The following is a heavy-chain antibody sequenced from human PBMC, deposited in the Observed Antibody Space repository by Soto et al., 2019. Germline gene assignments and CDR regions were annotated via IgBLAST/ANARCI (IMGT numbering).Heavy chain of an antibody. CDR2: ITNRGGST. D-gene: IGHD3-10*01. J-gene: IGHJ6*02. V-gene: IGHV3-23*01. CDR3: AKDGRGSGSYSTMDV. Sequence: GGSLRLSCAASGLTFSSYAMTWVRQAPGKGLEWVSTITNRGGSTDYADSVKGRFTISRDNSKNTLYLQMNSLRDEDTGVYYCAKDGRGSGSYSTMDVWGQGTTVTVSS. CDR1: GLTFSSYA.